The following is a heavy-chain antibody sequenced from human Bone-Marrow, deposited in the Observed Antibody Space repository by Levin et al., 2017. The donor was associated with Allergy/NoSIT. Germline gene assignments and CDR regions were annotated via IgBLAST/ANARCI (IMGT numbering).Heavy chain of an antibody. CDR3: ARAEVQLPDY. CDR1: GGSIPPYF. V-gene: IGHV4-59*01. Sequence: SQTLSLPCTVSGGSIPPYFWSWLRQPPGKGLEWIGYIYYSGSTNYNPSLKSRVTISVDTSKNQVSLKVRSVTAADTAVYYCARAEVQLPDYWGQGTLVTVSA. D-gene: IGHD1-1*01. J-gene: IGHJ4*02. CDR2: IYYSGST.